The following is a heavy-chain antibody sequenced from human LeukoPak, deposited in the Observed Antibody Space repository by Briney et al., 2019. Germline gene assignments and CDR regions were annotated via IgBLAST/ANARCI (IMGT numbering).Heavy chain of an antibody. D-gene: IGHD6-13*01. CDR3: ARDEGSSWLYYYGMDV. V-gene: IGHV3-23*01. J-gene: IGHJ6*02. CDR2: ISGSGDTT. CDR1: GFTFSNYA. Sequence: GGSLRLSCEASGFTFSNYAMSWVRQAPGKGLEWVSSISGSGDTTYYADSVKGRFTISRDNAKNSLYLQMNSLRAEDTAVYYCARDEGSSWLYYYGMDVWGQGTTVTVSS.